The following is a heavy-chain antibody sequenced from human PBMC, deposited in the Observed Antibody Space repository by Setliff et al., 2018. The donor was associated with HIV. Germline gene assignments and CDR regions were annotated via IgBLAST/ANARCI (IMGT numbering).Heavy chain of an antibody. D-gene: IGHD3-22*01. J-gene: IGHJ4*02. CDR1: GGSISSSSYY. CDR3: ARGLSFYDPGGFDY. Sequence: SETLSLTCIVSGGSISSSSYYWGWIRQPPGKGLEWIGSIYYRGSTYYNPSLKSRVTISVDTSKNQFSLKLSSVTAADTAVYYCARGLSFYDPGGFDYWGQGTLVTVSS. CDR2: IYYRGST. V-gene: IGHV4-39*01.